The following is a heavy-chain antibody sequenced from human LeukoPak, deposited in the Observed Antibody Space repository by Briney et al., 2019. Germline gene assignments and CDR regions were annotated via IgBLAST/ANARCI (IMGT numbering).Heavy chain of an antibody. CDR3: ARVISDFWSGSTHYFDY. Sequence: PSETLSLTCTVSGGSISSGSYYWSWIRQPAGKGLEWIGRIYISGSTNYNPSLKSRVTMSVDTSKNQFSLKLSSVTAADTAVYYCARVISDFWSGSTHYFDYWGQGTLVTVSS. V-gene: IGHV4-61*02. D-gene: IGHD3-3*01. CDR2: IYISGST. J-gene: IGHJ4*02. CDR1: GGSISSGSYY.